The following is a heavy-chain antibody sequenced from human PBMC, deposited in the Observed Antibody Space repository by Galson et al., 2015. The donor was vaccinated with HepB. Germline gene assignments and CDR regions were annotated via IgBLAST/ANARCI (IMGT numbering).Heavy chain of an antibody. CDR1: GFTFSSYG. CDR2: VSYDGNNK. CDR3: ANGLFRRRACSSTSCYFRRNTHYYGMDV. V-gene: IGHV3-30*18. Sequence: SLRLSCAASGFTFSSYGMHWVRQAPGKGLEWVAVVSYDGNNKYYADSVKGRFTISRDNSKNTLYLQMNSLRAEDTAVYYCANGLFRRRACSSTSCYFRRNTHYYGMDVWGQGTTVTVSS. J-gene: IGHJ6*02. D-gene: IGHD2-2*01.